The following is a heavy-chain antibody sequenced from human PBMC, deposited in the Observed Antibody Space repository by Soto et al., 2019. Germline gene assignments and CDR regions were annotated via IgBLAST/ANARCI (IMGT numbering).Heavy chain of an antibody. Sequence: GGSLRLSCIASAFTSRNYAMHWVRQAPGKGLEWVSGFDFTSGRVGYADSVKGRFTISRDNAKNSLSLEMNSLRVEDTALYYCTKDLVPGGADVWGQGTTVTVSS. CDR1: AFTSRNYA. V-gene: IGHV3-9*02. J-gene: IGHJ6*02. D-gene: IGHD3-10*01. CDR2: FDFTSGRV. CDR3: TKDLVPGGADV.